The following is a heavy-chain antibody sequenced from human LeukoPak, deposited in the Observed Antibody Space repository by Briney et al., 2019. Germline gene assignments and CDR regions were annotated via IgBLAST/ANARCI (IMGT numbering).Heavy chain of an antibody. V-gene: IGHV3-30*02. D-gene: IGHD3-9*01. J-gene: IGHJ4*02. CDR2: IRYDGSNK. CDR3: AKDRSNYDILTGPFDY. CDR1: GFTFSNYA. Sequence: PGGTLRLSCAASGFTFSNYAMSWVRQAPGKGLEWVAFIRYDGSNKYYADSVKGRFTISRDNSKNTLYLQMNSLRAEDTAVYYCAKDRSNYDILTGPFDYWGQGTLVTVSS.